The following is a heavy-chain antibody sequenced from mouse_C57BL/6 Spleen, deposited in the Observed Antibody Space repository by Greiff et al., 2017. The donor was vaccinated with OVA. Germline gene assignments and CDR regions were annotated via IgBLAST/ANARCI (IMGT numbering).Heavy chain of an antibody. CDR3: ARGVARENYYFDY. V-gene: IGHV1-64*01. CDR2: IHPNSGST. J-gene: IGHJ2*01. Sequence: QVQLQQPGAELVKPGASVKLSCKASGYTFTSYWLHWVKPRPGQGLEWIGMIHPNSGSTNYNEKFKSKATLTVDKSSSTAYMQLSSLTSEDSAVYYCARGVARENYYFDYWGQGTTLTVSS. CDR1: GYTFTSYW. D-gene: IGHD1-1*02.